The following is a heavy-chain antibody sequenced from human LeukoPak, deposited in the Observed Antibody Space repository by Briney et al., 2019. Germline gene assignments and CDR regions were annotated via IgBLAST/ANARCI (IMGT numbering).Heavy chain of an antibody. V-gene: IGHV1-46*01. CDR1: VYTFTSYY. J-gene: IGHJ5*02. CDR3: ARARSIAAPFDP. Sequence: ASVKVSCKASVYTFTSYYMHWVRQAPGQGLEWMGIINPSGGSTSYAQKFQGRVTMTRDTSTSTVYMELSSLRSEDTAVYYCARARSIAAPFDPWGQGTLVTVSS. CDR2: INPSGGST. D-gene: IGHD6-6*01.